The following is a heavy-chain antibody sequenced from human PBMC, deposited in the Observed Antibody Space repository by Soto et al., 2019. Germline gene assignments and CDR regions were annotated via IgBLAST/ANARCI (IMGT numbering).Heavy chain of an antibody. Sequence: GSLRLSCAASGFTFSSYAMHWVRQAPGKGLEWVAVISYDGSNKYYADSVKGRFTISRDNSKNTLYLQMNSLRAEDTAVYYCARASSSGAFFDYWGQGTLVTVSS. V-gene: IGHV3-30-3*01. CDR2: ISYDGSNK. CDR3: ARASSSGAFFDY. CDR1: GFTFSSYA. D-gene: IGHD6-13*01. J-gene: IGHJ4*02.